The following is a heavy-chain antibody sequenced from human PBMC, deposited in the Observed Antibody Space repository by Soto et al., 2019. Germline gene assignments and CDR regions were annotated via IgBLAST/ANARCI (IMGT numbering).Heavy chain of an antibody. CDR1: GYTFTSYD. CDR3: ASGHVHGDAEAPIAFDI. Sequence: QVQLVQSGAEVKKPGASVKVSCKASGYTFTSYDINWLRQATGQGLEWMGWMNPNSGNTGYAQKFQGRVTMTRNTSISTAYMELSSLRSEDTAVYYCASGHVHGDAEAPIAFDIWGQGTMVTVSS. J-gene: IGHJ3*02. CDR2: MNPNSGNT. V-gene: IGHV1-8*01. D-gene: IGHD4-17*01.